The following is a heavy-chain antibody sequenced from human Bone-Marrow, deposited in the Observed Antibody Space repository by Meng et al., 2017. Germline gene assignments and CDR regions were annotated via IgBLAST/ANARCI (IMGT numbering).Heavy chain of an antibody. Sequence: GSLRLSCTVSGGSISSYYWSWIRQPAGKGLEWIGRIYTSGSTNYNPSLKSRVTMSVDTSKNQFSLKLSSVTAADTAVYYCARAPSSWYWDAFDIWGQGTMVTVSS. V-gene: IGHV4-4*07. CDR2: IYTSGST. CDR3: ARAPSSWYWDAFDI. CDR1: GGSISSYY. D-gene: IGHD6-13*01. J-gene: IGHJ3*02.